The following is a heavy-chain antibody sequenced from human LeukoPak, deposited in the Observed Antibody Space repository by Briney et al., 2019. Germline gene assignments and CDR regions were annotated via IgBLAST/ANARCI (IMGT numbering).Heavy chain of an antibody. D-gene: IGHD3-10*01. CDR3: ARGWFGDNNWFDP. CDR1: GFTFNYYS. J-gene: IGHJ5*02. Sequence: PGGSLRLSCAASGFTFNYYSMNWVRQAPGKGLEWVSYISSSGSTIYYADSVKGRFTISRDNAKNSLYLQMNSLRAEDTAVYYCARGWFGDNNWFDPWGQGTLVTVSS. CDR2: ISSSGSTI. V-gene: IGHV3-48*04.